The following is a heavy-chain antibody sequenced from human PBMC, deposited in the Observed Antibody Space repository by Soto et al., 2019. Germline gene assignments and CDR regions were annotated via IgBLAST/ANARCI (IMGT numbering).Heavy chain of an antibody. V-gene: IGHV3-53*01. D-gene: IGHD3-22*01. CDR2: IYSGGNT. CDR1: GFTVSGNY. Sequence: EVQLVESGGGLIQPGGSLRLSCAASGFTVSGNYMSWVRQAPGKGLEWVALIYSGGNTYYADYVKGRFIISRDNSKNTLYLQRNSLRAEDTAVYYCARGLYFYDNSGYLPFDYWGQGNLVTVSS. J-gene: IGHJ4*02. CDR3: ARGLYFYDNSGYLPFDY.